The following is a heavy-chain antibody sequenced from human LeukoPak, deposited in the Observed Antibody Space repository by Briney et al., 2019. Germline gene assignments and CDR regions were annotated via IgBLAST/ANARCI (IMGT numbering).Heavy chain of an antibody. CDR1: GYTFTSYG. CDR2: ISAYNGNT. CDR3: ARGIDSSGWYRGCYFDY. D-gene: IGHD6-19*01. V-gene: IGHV1-18*01. Sequence: ASVKVSCKASGYTFTSYGISWVRQAPGQGLEWMGWISAYNGNTNYAQKLQGRVTMTTDTSTSTAYMELRSLRSDDTAVYYCARGIDSSGWYRGCYFDYWGQGTLVTVSS. J-gene: IGHJ4*02.